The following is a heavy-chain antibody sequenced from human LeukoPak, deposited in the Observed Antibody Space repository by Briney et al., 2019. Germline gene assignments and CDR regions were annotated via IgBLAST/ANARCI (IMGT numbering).Heavy chain of an antibody. Sequence: ASVKVSCKASGYTFTSYAMHWVRQAPGQRLEWMGWINAGNGNTKYSQKFQGRVTITRDTSASTAYTELSSLRSEDTAVYYCARDRRTYDSSGYYYVGDAFDIWGQGTMVTVSS. CDR2: INAGNGNT. V-gene: IGHV1-3*01. D-gene: IGHD3-22*01. CDR3: ARDRRTYDSSGYYYVGDAFDI. J-gene: IGHJ3*02. CDR1: GYTFTSYA.